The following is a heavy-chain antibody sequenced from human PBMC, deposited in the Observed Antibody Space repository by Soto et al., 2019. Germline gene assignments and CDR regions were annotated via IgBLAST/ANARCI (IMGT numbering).Heavy chain of an antibody. V-gene: IGHV3-49*03. CDR2: IRSKAYGATT. CDR3: ARGVPVIILYYFDY. D-gene: IGHD3-22*01. CDR1: GFTLSDYA. Sequence: PGGSLRLSCAASGFTLSDYAVGWFRQAPGKGLEWVGFIRSKAYGATTEYAASVKGRFTVSRDDSENIAYLQMDSLKTEDTAVYFCARGVPVIILYYFDYWAQGNLVTVSS. J-gene: IGHJ4*02.